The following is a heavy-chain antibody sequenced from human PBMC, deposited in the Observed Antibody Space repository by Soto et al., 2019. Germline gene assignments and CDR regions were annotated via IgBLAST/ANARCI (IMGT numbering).Heavy chain of an antibody. CDR3: ARDTPPHDY. J-gene: IGHJ4*02. CDR1: GFTFNTYA. Sequence: PGGSLRLSCVASGFTFNTYAMSWVRQAPGKGLEWVSAILGSGISTYNADSVKGRFTISRDNSKNTLFLQMNNLRAEDTAVYYCARDTPPHDYWGQGTLVTVSS. CDR2: ILGSGIST. D-gene: IGHD5-18*01. V-gene: IGHV3-23*01.